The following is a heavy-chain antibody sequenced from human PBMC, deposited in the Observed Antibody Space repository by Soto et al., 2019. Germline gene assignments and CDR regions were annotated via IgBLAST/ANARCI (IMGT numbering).Heavy chain of an antibody. CDR2: ISGFNGQT. Sequence: ASVKVSCKASGNTFASHGFSWVRQAPGQGLEWMGWISGFNGQTDYALKFQGRVTLTTDTSTSTAYMELRSLRSDDTAVYFCARVDPRGVAVVRDYWGQGTLVTVSS. J-gene: IGHJ4*02. D-gene: IGHD3-10*01. CDR3: ARVDPRGVAVVRDY. CDR1: GNTFASHG. V-gene: IGHV1-18*01.